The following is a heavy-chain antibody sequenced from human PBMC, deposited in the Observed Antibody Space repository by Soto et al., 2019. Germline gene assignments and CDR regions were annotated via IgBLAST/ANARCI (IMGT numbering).Heavy chain of an antibody. CDR1: GGSISSYY. CDR3: ASSYYYDSSGYY. CDR2: IYYSGST. J-gene: IGHJ4*02. D-gene: IGHD3-22*01. Sequence: SETLSHTCTVSGGSISSYYWSWIRQPPGKGLEWIGYIYYSGSTNYNPSLKSRVTISVDTSKNQFSLKLSSVTAADTAVYYCASSYYYDSSGYYWGQGTLVTVSS. V-gene: IGHV4-59*01.